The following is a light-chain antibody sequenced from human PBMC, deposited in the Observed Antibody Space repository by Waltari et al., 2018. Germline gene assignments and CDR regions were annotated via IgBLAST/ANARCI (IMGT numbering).Light chain of an antibody. J-gene: IGKJ4*01. CDR2: KAS. V-gene: IGKV1-5*03. CDR1: QSISTW. Sequence: RASQSISTWLSWYQHKPGKAPKRLLYKASTLESGVPSRFSGSGSGTEFTLTISSLQPDDFATYYCQQYNSYSLLTFGGGTKVEIK. CDR3: QQYNSYSLLT.